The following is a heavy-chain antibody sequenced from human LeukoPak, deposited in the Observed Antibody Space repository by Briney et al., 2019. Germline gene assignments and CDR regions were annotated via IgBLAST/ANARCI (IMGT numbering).Heavy chain of an antibody. CDR2: IIDTGST. CDR1: GGSISSSSYY. J-gene: IGHJ4*02. Sequence: SKTLSLTCTVSGGSISSSSYYWGWIRQPPGKGLEWIGEIIDTGSTKYNSSLKSRVTISVDTSKNQFSLSLDSVTAADTAVYYCARGLASGYPPIPFDYWGQGTLVTVSS. V-gene: IGHV4-39*07. CDR3: ARGLASGYPPIPFDY. D-gene: IGHD3-3*01.